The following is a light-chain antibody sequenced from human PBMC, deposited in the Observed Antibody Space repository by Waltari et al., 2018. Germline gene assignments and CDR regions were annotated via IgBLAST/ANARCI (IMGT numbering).Light chain of an antibody. Sequence: ETVMTQSPATLSVYPGERATLSCRASQSVNSNLAWYQQKPGQAPRLLIYGASTRATAVPARFSGSGSGTEFTLTISSLQSEDFAVYFCHQYNDWWAFGQGTKVEIK. CDR2: GAS. V-gene: IGKV3-15*01. J-gene: IGKJ1*01. CDR3: HQYNDWWA. CDR1: QSVNSN.